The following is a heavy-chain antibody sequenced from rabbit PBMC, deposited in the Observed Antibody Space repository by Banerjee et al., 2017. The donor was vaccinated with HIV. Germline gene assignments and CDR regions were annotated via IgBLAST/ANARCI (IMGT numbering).Heavy chain of an antibody. V-gene: IGHV1S45*01. CDR1: GFSFGSPYH. CDR2: VYTVTGGTT. J-gene: IGHJ3*01. CDR3: ARDLPSSVSGYDL. D-gene: IGHD1-1*01. Sequence: QEQLEESGGDLVKPGASLTLTCTASGFSFGSPYHMCWVRQAPGKGPEWIACVYTVTGGTTYYASWAKGRFTLSKTSSTTVTLQMTSLTAADTATYFCARDLPSSVSGYDLWGQGTLVTVS.